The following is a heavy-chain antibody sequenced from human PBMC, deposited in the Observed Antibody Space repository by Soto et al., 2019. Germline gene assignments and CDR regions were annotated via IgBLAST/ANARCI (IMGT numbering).Heavy chain of an antibody. J-gene: IGHJ4*02. Sequence: XETLSLTCTVSGGSVTNSSYYGGWIRQSPGKGLEWIGSVYYRGRSYSKSSVKSRVTISVDTSKNRFSLSLNSVTASDTAVYFCVSQRTTVPTQAYFDYWGPGALVTVSS. CDR3: VSQRTTVPTQAYFDY. V-gene: IGHV4-39*01. CDR1: GGSVTNSSYY. D-gene: IGHD4-17*01. CDR2: VYYRGRS.